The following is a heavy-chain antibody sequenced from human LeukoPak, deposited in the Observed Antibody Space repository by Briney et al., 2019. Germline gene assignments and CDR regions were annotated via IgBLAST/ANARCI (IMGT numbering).Heavy chain of an antibody. Sequence: SETLSLTCAVYGGSFSDYYWSWIRQPPGKGLEGIGEINHSGSTNYNPSLKSRVTLSVDTSKNQFSLQLSSVTAADTAVYYCASLTDSSNRFTFDFWGQGTLVTVSS. V-gene: IGHV4-34*01. CDR2: INHSGST. CDR1: GGSFSDYY. D-gene: IGHD6-13*01. J-gene: IGHJ4*02. CDR3: ASLTDSSNRFTFDF.